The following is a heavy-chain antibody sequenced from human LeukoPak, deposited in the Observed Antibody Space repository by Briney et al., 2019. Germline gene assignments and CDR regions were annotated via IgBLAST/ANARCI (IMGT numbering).Heavy chain of an antibody. CDR3: ARDRPPSAVAGYGMDV. CDR2: INTNTGNP. V-gene: IGHV7-4-1*02. J-gene: IGHJ6*02. Sequence: ASVKVSCKASGYTFTSYAMNWVRQAPGQGLEWMGWINTNTGNPTYAQGFTGRFVFSLDTSVSTAYLQISSLKAEDTAVYYCARDRPPSAVAGYGMDVWGQGTTVTVSS. D-gene: IGHD6-19*01. CDR1: GYTFTSYA.